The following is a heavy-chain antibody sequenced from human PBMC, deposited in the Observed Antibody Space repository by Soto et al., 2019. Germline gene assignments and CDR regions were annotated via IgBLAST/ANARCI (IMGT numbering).Heavy chain of an antibody. D-gene: IGHD3-10*01. J-gene: IGHJ6*02. CDR1: GITFTNYN. CDR2: ISSSSDTI. Sequence: EVQLVESGGGLVQPGGSLRLSCAASGITFTNYNMNWVRQAPGKGREWFSYISSSSDTIYYADSVKGRFTISRDNAKNSLYLQMNSLRAEDTAVYYCAYGDYYALDVWGQGTTVTVSS. V-gene: IGHV3-48*01. CDR3: AYGDYYALDV.